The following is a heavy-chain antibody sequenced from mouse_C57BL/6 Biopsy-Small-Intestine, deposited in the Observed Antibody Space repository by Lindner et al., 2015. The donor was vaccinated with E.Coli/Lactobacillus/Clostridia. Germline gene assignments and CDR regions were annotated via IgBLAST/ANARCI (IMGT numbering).Heavy chain of an antibody. D-gene: IGHD6-2*01. J-gene: IGHJ3*01. CDR3: ARAFEYSSSSGAFDI. CDR2: IIPIFGTA. Sequence: SVKVSCKASGGTFGSYAISWVRQAPGQGLEWMGGIIPIFGTANYAQKFQGRVTITADESTSTAYMELSSLRSEDTAVYYCARAFEYSSSSGAFDIWGQGTMVTVSS. CDR1: GGTFGSYA. V-gene: IGHV1-81*01.